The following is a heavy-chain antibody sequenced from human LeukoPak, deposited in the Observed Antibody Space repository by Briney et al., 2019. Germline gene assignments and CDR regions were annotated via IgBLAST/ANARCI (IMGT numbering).Heavy chain of an antibody. CDR2: IFGDGAGT. D-gene: IGHD1-26*01. CDR1: GFTFDDYA. J-gene: IGHJ3*01. V-gene: IGHV3-43*02. Sequence: GGSLRLSCRASGFTFDDYAMHWVRQAPGKGLEWVSRIFGDGAGTYYAESVKGRFTISRDNNKNSLHLQMNSLRSEDTALYYCAKASGYSKSYSFEDWGQGTMVTVST. CDR3: AKASGYSKSYSFED.